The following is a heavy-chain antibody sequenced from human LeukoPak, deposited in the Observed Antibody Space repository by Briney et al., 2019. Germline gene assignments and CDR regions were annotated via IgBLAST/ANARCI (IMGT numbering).Heavy chain of an antibody. J-gene: IGHJ4*02. Sequence: GGSLRLSCAASGFTFSNSAMNWVRQAPGKGLEWVSSINNVGSHIYYADSVKGRFTISRDNAKNSLYLQMNSLRAEDTAVYYCAKDIVAAGLFFDYWGQGTLVTVSS. D-gene: IGHD6-13*01. V-gene: IGHV3-21*01. CDR1: GFTFSNSA. CDR3: AKDIVAAGLFFDY. CDR2: INNVGSHI.